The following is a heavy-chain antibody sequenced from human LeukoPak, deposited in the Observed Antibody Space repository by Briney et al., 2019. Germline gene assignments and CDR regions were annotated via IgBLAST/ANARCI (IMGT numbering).Heavy chain of an antibody. V-gene: IGHV4-34*01. CDR1: GGSFSGYY. D-gene: IGHD4-17*01. J-gene: IGHJ4*02. CDR2: INHSGST. Sequence: KPSETLSLTCAVYGGSFSGYYWSWIRQPPGKGLEWIGEINHSGSTNYNPSLKSRVTISVDTSKNQFSLKLSSVTAADTAVYYCAGGPLSTVTPYDYWGQGTLVTVSS. CDR3: AGGPLSTVTPYDY.